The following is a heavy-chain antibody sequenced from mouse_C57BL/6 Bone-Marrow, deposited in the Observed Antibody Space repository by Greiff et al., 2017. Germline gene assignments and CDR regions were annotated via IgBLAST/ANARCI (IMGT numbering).Heavy chain of an antibody. D-gene: IGHD2-2*01. CDR1: GYTFTSYW. J-gene: IGHJ2*01. CDR2: IHPNSGST. CDR3: ARVRYMVTPGFDY. Sequence: QVQLQQPGAELVKPGASVKLSCKASGYTFTSYWMHWVKQRPGQGLEWIGMIHPNSGSTNYNEKFKSKATLTVDISSSTAYMQLSSLTSEDSAVYYCARVRYMVTPGFDYWGQGTTLTVSS. V-gene: IGHV1-64*01.